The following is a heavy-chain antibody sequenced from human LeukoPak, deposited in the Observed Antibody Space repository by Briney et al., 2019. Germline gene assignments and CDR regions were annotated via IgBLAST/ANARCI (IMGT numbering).Heavy chain of an antibody. CDR2: INTNTGNP. CDR3: AREVRAFDY. V-gene: IGHV7-4-1*02. Sequence: GGSLRLSCAASGYTFTSYAMNWVRQAPGQGLEWMGWINTNTGNPTYAQGFTGRFVFSLDTSVSTAYLQISSLKAEDTAVYYCAREVRAFDYWGQGTLVTVSS. D-gene: IGHD4-11*01. J-gene: IGHJ4*02. CDR1: GYTFTSYA.